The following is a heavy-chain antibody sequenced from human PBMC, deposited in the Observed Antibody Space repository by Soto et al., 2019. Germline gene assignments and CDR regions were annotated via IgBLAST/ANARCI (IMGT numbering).Heavy chain of an antibody. Sequence: QVQLVQSGAEVKKPGSSVKVSCKASGGTFSSYAISWVRQAPGQGLEWMGGIIPIFGTANYAQKFQGRVTITADESTSTAYMELSSLRSEDTAVYYCASIYCSSTSCYQRFYYYYGMDVWGQGTTVTASS. CDR2: IIPIFGTA. J-gene: IGHJ6*02. V-gene: IGHV1-69*01. D-gene: IGHD2-2*01. CDR1: GGTFSSYA. CDR3: ASIYCSSTSCYQRFYYYYGMDV.